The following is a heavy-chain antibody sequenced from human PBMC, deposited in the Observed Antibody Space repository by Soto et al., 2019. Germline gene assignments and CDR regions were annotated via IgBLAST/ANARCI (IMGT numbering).Heavy chain of an antibody. D-gene: IGHD3-3*01. J-gene: IGHJ5*02. CDR1: GGSMTSYY. V-gene: IGHV4-4*07. CDR3: ARGQRFSDWFDP. Sequence: SETLSLTCTVSGGSMTSYYWTWIRQPAGKGLEWIGRVYSSGGTHYNPSLRSRVTISLDTSKNQFSLRLLSVTDADTAVYFCARGQRFSDWFDPWGQGTLVTVSS. CDR2: VYSSGGT.